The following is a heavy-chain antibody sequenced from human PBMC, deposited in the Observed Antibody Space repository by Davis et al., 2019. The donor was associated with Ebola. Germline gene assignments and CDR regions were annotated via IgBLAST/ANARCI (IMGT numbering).Heavy chain of an antibody. Sequence: GESLKISCAASGFTFSSYAMSWVRQAPGKGLEWVSAISGSGGSTYYADSVKGRFTISRDNSKKTLYLQMNSLRAEDTAVYYCARGDKTDIVVVVAATGVYGMDVWGQGTTVTVSS. CDR3: ARGDKTDIVVVVAATGVYGMDV. J-gene: IGHJ6*02. CDR1: GFTFSSYA. CDR2: ISGSGGST. V-gene: IGHV3-23*01. D-gene: IGHD2-15*01.